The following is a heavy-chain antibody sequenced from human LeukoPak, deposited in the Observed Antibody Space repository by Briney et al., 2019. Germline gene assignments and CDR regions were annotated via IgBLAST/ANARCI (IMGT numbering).Heavy chain of an antibody. CDR2: IYYGENT. V-gene: IGHV4-39*01. J-gene: IGHJ4*02. CDR1: GGSISSGPYY. D-gene: IGHD3-3*01. CDR3: ARPSRSGYPSFWDY. Sequence: PSETLSLTCTVSGGSISSGPYYWGWIRQPPGKGLEWIGNIYYGENTYYNPSLKSRVTISIDTSKNQFYLKLSSLTAADTAVYYCARPSRSGYPSFWDYWGQGTLVTVSS.